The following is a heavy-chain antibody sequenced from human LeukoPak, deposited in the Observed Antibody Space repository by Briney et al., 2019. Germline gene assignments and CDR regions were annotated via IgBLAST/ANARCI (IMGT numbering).Heavy chain of an antibody. CDR2: INYSGST. CDR3: AREYSSFEY. J-gene: IGHJ4*02. CDR1: GGSISDYY. V-gene: IGHV4-59*01. D-gene: IGHD6-19*01. Sequence: SETLSLTCSVSGGSISDYYWHWIRQPPGTGLEWIGYINYSGSTDYNPSLKSRATISVDTSKNQFSLNVRSVTAADTAMYYCAREYSSFEYWGQGVLVTVSS.